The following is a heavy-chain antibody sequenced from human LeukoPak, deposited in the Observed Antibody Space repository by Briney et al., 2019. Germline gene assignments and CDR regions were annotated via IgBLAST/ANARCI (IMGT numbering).Heavy chain of an antibody. CDR1: GGSISSYY. CDR2: IYYSGST. Sequence: SETLSLTFTVSGGSISSYYLSWIRQPPGKGLEWIGYIYYSGSTNYNPSLKSRVTISVDTSKNQFSLKLSSVTAADTAVYYCALSWIAAAGAFDYWGQGTLVTVS. V-gene: IGHV4-59*01. D-gene: IGHD6-13*01. CDR3: ALSWIAAAGAFDY. J-gene: IGHJ4*02.